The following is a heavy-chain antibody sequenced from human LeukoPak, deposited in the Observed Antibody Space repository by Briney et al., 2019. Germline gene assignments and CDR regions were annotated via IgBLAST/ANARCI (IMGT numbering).Heavy chain of an antibody. CDR2: INPNSGGT. V-gene: IGHV1-2*02. Sequence: ASVKVSCKASRYTFTGYYMHWVRQAPGQGLEWMGWINPNSGGTNYAQKFQGRVTMTRDTSISTAYMELSRLRSDDTAVYYCARVRGYYDSSISYWGQGTLVTVSS. CDR3: ARVRGYYDSSISY. D-gene: IGHD3-22*01. CDR1: RYTFTGYY. J-gene: IGHJ4*02.